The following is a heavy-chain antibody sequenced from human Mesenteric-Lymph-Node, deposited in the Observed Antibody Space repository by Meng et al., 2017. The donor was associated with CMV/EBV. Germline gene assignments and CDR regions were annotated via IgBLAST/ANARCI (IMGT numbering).Heavy chain of an antibody. J-gene: IGHJ4*02. D-gene: IGHD3-9*01. Sequence: GESLKISCAASGVTFSFNWMSWVRQVPGKGLEWVANINPDASVKYYVDSVKGRFAISRENAKNSFYLQMNNVRPEDTVVYYCATGDSGDWSLGGQGALVTVSS. CDR2: INPDASVK. CDR3: ATGDSGDWSL. CDR1: GVTFSFNW. V-gene: IGHV3-7*01.